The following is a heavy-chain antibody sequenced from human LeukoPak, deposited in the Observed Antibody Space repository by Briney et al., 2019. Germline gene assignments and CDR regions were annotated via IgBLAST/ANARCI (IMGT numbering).Heavy chain of an antibody. D-gene: IGHD3-10*01. Sequence: SETLSLTCAVYGGSFSGYYWSWVRQPPGRGLEWIGETNQSGSTNYNPSLKSRVTISIDTSKNQFSLKLTSVTAAGTAVYYCAINDGSGSYYKSDYWGQGTLVTVSS. CDR2: TNQSGST. CDR3: AINDGSGSYYKSDY. CDR1: GGSFSGYY. V-gene: IGHV4-34*01. J-gene: IGHJ4*02.